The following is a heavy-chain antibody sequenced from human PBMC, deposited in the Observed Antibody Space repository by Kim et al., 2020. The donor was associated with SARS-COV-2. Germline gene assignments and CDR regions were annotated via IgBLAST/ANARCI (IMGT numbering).Heavy chain of an antibody. D-gene: IGHD3-10*01. CDR2: MNSDGSST. Sequence: GGSLRLSCAASGFTFSNYWMHWVRQAPGKGLVWVSRMNSDGSSTNYADSVKGRFTISRDNAKNTLYLQMNSLRAEDSAVYYCARAHSGFDYWGQGTLVTVSS. J-gene: IGHJ4*02. V-gene: IGHV3-74*01. CDR1: GFTFSNYW. CDR3: ARAHSGFDY.